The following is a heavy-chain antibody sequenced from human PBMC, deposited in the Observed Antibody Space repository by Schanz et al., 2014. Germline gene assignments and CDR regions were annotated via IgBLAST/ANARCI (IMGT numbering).Heavy chain of an antibody. D-gene: IGHD2-2*01. V-gene: IGHV3-30*03. CDR1: GITLSGYG. J-gene: IGHJ1*01. CDR2: ISFDERNT. Sequence: QVQLVESGGGVVQPGRSLRLSCAASGITLSGYGLHWVRQAPGKGLEWVGFISFDERNTGYAHSVKGRFTISRDNAKNSLYLQMNSLRAEDTALYYCARDTAQSCIGPSCFEYFQHWGQGALVTVSS. CDR3: ARDTAQSCIGPSCFEYFQH.